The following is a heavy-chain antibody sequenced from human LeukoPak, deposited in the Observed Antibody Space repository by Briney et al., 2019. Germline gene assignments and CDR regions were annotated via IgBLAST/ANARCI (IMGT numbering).Heavy chain of an antibody. D-gene: IGHD6-19*01. CDR3: ARTRSGWDYYYYYMDV. J-gene: IGHJ6*03. CDR2: IYHSGST. CDR1: GYSISSGYY. V-gene: IGHV4-38-2*02. Sequence: SETLSLTCTVSGYSISSGYYWGWIRQPPGKGLEWIGEIYHSGSTNYNPSLKSRVTMSVDTSKNQFSLKLSSVTAADTAVYYCARTRSGWDYYYYYMDVWGKGTTVTISS.